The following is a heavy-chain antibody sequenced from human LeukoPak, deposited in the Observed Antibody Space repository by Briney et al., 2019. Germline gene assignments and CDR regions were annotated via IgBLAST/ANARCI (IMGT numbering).Heavy chain of an antibody. Sequence: GRSLRLSCAASGFTLSDYGMHWVRQAPGKGLEWVAVIWYDGRNQWYADSVKGRFTISRDNSQNTLYLQMNSLRAEDTAVYYCARSFRPFNSATWFLSFDSWGPGTLVTVSS. CDR2: IWYDGRNQ. V-gene: IGHV3-33*01. CDR1: GFTLSDYG. J-gene: IGHJ4*02. D-gene: IGHD3-10*01. CDR3: ARSFRPFNSATWFLSFDS.